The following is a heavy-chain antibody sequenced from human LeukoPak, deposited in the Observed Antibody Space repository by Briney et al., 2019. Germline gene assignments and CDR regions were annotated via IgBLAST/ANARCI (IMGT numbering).Heavy chain of an antibody. J-gene: IGHJ6*03. Sequence: GGSLRLSCAASGFTFSSYGMHWVRQAPGKGLEWVAFISYDGSNKYYADSVKGRFTISRDNAKNSLYLQMNSLRAEDTAVYYCARVDYDILTGYYAHYYYYYMDVWGKGTTVTISS. CDR2: ISYDGSNK. V-gene: IGHV3-30*03. CDR1: GFTFSSYG. D-gene: IGHD3-9*01. CDR3: ARVDYDILTGYYAHYYYYYMDV.